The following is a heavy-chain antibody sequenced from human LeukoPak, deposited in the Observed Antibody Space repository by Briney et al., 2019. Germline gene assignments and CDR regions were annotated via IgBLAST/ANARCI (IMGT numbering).Heavy chain of an antibody. D-gene: IGHD3-3*01. J-gene: IGHJ4*02. V-gene: IGHV4-38-2*01. CDR1: GYSTSSGYY. CDR3: ARAVII. CDR2: IYHSGST. Sequence: KPSETLSLTCAVSGYSTSSGYYWGWIRQPPGKGLEWIGSIYHSGSTYYNPSLKSRVTISVDTSKNQFSLKLSSVTAADTAVYYCARAVIIWGQGTLVTVSS.